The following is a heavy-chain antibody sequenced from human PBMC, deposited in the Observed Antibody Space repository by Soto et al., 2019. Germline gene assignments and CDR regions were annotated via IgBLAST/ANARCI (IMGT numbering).Heavy chain of an antibody. CDR3: ARSAPMEGGDKYYYDF. J-gene: IGHJ4*02. CDR2: IIPFFGTA. V-gene: IGHV1-69*01. Sequence: QVQLVQSGAEVKKTGSSVKVSCKASGGTFNTFGFSWVRQAPGQGLEWMGGIIPFFGTAQYSQQFEDRISITADEFTYTVYLDVRSLTSDDTAMYYCARSAPMEGGDKYYYDFWGQGALVTVSS. CDR1: GGTFNTFG. D-gene: IGHD3-16*01.